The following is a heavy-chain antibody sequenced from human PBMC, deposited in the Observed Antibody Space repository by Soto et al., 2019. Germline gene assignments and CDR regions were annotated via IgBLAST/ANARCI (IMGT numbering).Heavy chain of an antibody. Sequence: EVQLVESGGGLVQPGGSLRLSCAASGLTFSTYDMYWVRQPTGKGLEWVSSIGTAGDTYYPGSVKGRFTISRENAKSSLYLQMNSLRVGDTAVYYCARDRREPYDYGLDVWGQGTTVTVS. J-gene: IGHJ6*02. D-gene: IGHD1-1*01. CDR3: ARDRREPYDYGLDV. V-gene: IGHV3-13*04. CDR2: IGTAGDT. CDR1: GLTFSTYD.